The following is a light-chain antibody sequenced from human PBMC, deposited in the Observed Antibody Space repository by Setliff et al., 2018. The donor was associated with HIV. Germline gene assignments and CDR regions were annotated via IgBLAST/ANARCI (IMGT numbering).Light chain of an antibody. V-gene: IGLV2-23*02. J-gene: IGLJ1*01. CDR3: CSYVTGSTYV. Sequence: QSVLTQPASVSGSPGQSITISCTGTSSDVGGYNYVSWYQHYPGKAPKFMIYDVTTRPSGVSNRFSGSKSGNTASLPISGLQAEDEADYFCCSYVTGSTYVCGTGTKVTVL. CDR2: DVT. CDR1: SSDVGGYNY.